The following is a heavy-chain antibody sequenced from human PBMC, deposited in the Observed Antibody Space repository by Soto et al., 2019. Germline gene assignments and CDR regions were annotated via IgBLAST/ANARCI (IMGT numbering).Heavy chain of an antibody. CDR1: GGSISSSSYY. D-gene: IGHD6-13*01. Sequence: PSETLSLTCTVSGGSISSSSYYWSWIRQPPGKGLEWIGYIYYSGSTNYNPSLKSRVTISVDNSKNTLYLQMNSLRAEDAAVYYCAKVHSSSWESFDYWGQGTLVTVSS. V-gene: IGHV4-61*05. CDR3: AKVHSSSWESFDY. J-gene: IGHJ4*02. CDR2: IYYSGST.